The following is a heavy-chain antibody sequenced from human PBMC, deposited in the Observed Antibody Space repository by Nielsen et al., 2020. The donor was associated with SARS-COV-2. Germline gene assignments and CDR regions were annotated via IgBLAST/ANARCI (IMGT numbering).Heavy chain of an antibody. D-gene: IGHD3-3*01. CDR1: GHTFTSYY. J-gene: IGHJ6*02. CDR3: ARELNPNYDFWSGYPYYGMDV. V-gene: IGHV1-46*01. CDR2: INPSGGST. Sequence: ASVKVSCKASGHTFTSYYMHWVRQAPGQGLEWMGIINPSGGSTSYAQKFQGRVTMTRDTSTSTVYMELSSLRSEDTAVYYCARELNPNYDFWSGYPYYGMDVWGQGTTVTVSS.